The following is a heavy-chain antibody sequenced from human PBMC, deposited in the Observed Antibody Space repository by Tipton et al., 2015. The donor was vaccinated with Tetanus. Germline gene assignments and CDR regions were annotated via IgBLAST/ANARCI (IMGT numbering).Heavy chain of an antibody. D-gene: IGHD2-2*01. V-gene: IGHV4-4*07. CDR3: ARGWSECSSWSCSPFDS. J-gene: IGHJ4*02. CDR1: RGPISSYY. Sequence: GLVKPSETLSLICTVSRGPISSYYWSWIRQPAGKGLEWIGHISNGNTDYNTSLKSRVTLSVDTSKNQFSLELRAVTAADTAVYYCARGWSECSSWSCSPFDSWGQGTLVTVSS. CDR2: ISNGNT.